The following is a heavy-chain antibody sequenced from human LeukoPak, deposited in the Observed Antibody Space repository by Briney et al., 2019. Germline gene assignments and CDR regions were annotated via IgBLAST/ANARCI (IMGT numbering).Heavy chain of an antibody. CDR1: GDSISSYY. D-gene: IGHD3-22*01. Sequence: KSSETLSLTCTVSGDSISSYYWSWIRQPPGKGLEWIGYIYYSGNTNYNPSLKSRVTISVDTSKNQFSLKLSSVTAADTAVYYCARVAPTAYYYDRPWYFDLWGRGTLVTVSS. V-gene: IGHV4-59*01. CDR2: IYYSGNT. J-gene: IGHJ2*01. CDR3: ARVAPTAYYYDRPWYFDL.